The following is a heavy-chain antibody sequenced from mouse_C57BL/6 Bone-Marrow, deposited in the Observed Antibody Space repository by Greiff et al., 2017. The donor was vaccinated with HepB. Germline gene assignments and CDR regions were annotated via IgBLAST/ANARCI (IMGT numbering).Heavy chain of an antibody. D-gene: IGHD1-3*01. Sequence: EVKLVESGGGLVQPKGSLKLSCAASGFSFNTYAMNWVRQAPGKGLEWVARIRSKSNNYATYYADSVKDRFTISRDDSESMLYLQMNNLKTEDTAMYYCVPSLKDAMDYWGQGTSGTVSS. CDR1: GFSFNTYA. CDR2: IRSKSNNYAT. V-gene: IGHV10-1*01. CDR3: VPSLKDAMDY. J-gene: IGHJ4*01.